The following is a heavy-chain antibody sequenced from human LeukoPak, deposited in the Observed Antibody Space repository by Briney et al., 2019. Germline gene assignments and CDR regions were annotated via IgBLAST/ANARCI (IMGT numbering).Heavy chain of an antibody. CDR2: FDPEDGET. J-gene: IGHJ4*02. V-gene: IGHV1-24*01. Sequence: ASVKVSCKVSGYTLTELSMHWVRQAPGKGLEWMGGFDPEDGETIYAQKFQGRVTMTEDTSTDTAYMELSSLRSEDTAVYYCATDLGSGWYFSVDYWGQGTLVTVSS. CDR3: ATDLGSGWYFSVDY. CDR1: GYTLTELS. D-gene: IGHD6-19*01.